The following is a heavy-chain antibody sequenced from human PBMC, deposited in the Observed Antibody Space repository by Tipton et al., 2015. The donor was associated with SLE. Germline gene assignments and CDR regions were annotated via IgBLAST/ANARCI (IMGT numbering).Heavy chain of an antibody. V-gene: IGHV4-34*12. CDR1: GGSFSGYY. Sequence: GLVKPSETLSLTCAVYGGSFSGYYWSWIRQPPGKGLEWIGEIIHSGSTNYNPSLKSRVTISVDTSKNQFSLKLSSVTAADTAVYYCAREGDSYGYGAALHYFDYWGQGTLVNVSS. D-gene: IGHD5-18*01. CDR3: AREGDSYGYGAALHYFDY. CDR2: IIHSGST. J-gene: IGHJ4*02.